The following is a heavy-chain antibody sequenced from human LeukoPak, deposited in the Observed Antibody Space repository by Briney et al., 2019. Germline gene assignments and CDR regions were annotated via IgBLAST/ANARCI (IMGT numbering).Heavy chain of an antibody. CDR1: GYTFTGYY. J-gene: IGHJ4*02. Sequence: ASVKVSCTASGYTFTGYYMHWVRQAPGQGLEWMGWINPNSGGTNYAQKFQGRVTMTRDTSISTAYMELSRLRSDDTAVYYCARAVRRAFITTPLDYWGQGTLVTVSS. D-gene: IGHD3-22*01. V-gene: IGHV1-2*02. CDR2: INPNSGGT. CDR3: ARAVRRAFITTPLDY.